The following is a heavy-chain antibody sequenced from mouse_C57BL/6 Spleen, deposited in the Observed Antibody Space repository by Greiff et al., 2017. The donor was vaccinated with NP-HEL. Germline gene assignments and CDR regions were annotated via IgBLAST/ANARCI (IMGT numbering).Heavy chain of an antibody. CDR1: GYTFTDYY. V-gene: IGHV1-19*01. CDR3: ARSGDYAPFGY. J-gene: IGHJ2*01. Sequence: EVQLQQSGPVLVKPGASVKMSCKASGYTFTDYYMNWVKQSHGKSLEWIGVINPYNGGTSYNQKFKGKATLTVDKSSSTAYMELNSLTSEDSAVYYCARSGDYAPFGYWGQGTTLTVSS. D-gene: IGHD2-4*01. CDR2: INPYNGGT.